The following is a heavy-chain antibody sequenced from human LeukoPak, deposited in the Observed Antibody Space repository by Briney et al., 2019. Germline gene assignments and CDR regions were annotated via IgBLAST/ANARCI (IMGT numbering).Heavy chain of an antibody. J-gene: IGHJ3*02. D-gene: IGHD3-3*01. CDR3: ARDRPYYDFWSGYEGRAFDI. CDR2: IYYSGST. CDR1: GGSISSYY. Sequence: SETLSLTCTVSGGSISSYYWSWIRQPPGKGLEWIGSIYYSGSTNYTPSLKSRVTISVDTSKNQFSLKLSSVTAADTAVYYCARDRPYYDFWSGYEGRAFDIWGQGTMVTVSS. V-gene: IGHV4-59*01.